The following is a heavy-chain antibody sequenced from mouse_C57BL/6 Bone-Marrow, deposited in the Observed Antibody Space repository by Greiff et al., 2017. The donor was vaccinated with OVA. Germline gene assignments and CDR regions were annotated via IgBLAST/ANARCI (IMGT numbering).Heavy chain of an antibody. D-gene: IGHD1-1*01. CDR3: AREGYYYEAY. V-gene: IGHV1-52*01. Sequence: QVQLQQPGAELVRPGSSVKLSCKASGYTFTSYWMPWVKQRPIQGLEWIGNIDPSDSETHYNQKFKDKATLTVDKSSSTAYMQLSSLTSEDAAVYYCAREGYYYEAYWGQGTLVTVSA. CDR2: IDPSDSET. CDR1: GYTFTSYW. J-gene: IGHJ3*01.